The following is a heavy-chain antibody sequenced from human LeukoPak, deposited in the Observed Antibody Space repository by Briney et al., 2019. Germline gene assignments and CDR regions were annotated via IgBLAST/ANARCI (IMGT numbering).Heavy chain of an antibody. CDR1: GGSISSYY. V-gene: IGHV4-59*12. CDR2: IYYSGST. D-gene: IGHD1-26*01. J-gene: IGHJ4*02. Sequence: PSETLSLTCTVSGGSISSYYWSWIRQPPGKGLEWIGYIYYSGSTNYNPSLKSRVTISVDTSKNQFSLKLSSVTAADTAVYYCASSTPYSGKLLDYWGQGTLVTVSS. CDR3: ASSTPYSGKLLDY.